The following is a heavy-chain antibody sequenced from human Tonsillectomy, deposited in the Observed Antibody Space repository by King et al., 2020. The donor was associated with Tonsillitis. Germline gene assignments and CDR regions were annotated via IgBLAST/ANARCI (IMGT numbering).Heavy chain of an antibody. J-gene: IGHJ4*02. CDR1: GFTFSSYN. V-gene: IGHV3-48*01. CDR3: ARGSQLWSEFDY. D-gene: IGHD5-18*01. CDR2: ISSSGSTL. Sequence: QLVQSGGGLVQRGGSLRLSCAASGFTFSSYNMNWVRLAPGKGLEWLSYISSSGSTLFFADSVKGRFTISRDNAKNSLYLQMTSLGAEDTAVYYCARGSQLWSEFDYWGQGTLVTVSS.